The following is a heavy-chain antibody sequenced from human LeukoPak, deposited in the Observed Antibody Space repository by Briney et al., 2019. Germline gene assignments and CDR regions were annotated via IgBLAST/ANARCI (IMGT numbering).Heavy chain of an antibody. CDR1: GFTFSDYY. CDR3: ARDLGGGSAFDI. J-gene: IGHJ3*02. V-gene: IGHV3-11*06. D-gene: IGHD2-15*01. Sequence: PGGFLRLSCAASGFTFSDYYMSWIRQAPGKGLEWVSYISSSSSYTNYADSVRGRFTISRDNAKNSLYLQMNSLGAEDTAVYYCARDLGGGSAFDIWGQGTMVIVSS. CDR2: ISSSSSYT.